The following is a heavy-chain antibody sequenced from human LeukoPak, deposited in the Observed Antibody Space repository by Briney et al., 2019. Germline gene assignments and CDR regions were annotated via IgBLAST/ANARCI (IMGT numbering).Heavy chain of an antibody. J-gene: IGHJ6*02. Sequence: GKSLRLSCAASEFTFSSYCMHWVRQPPGKGLEWVALTPYDGSIKYYADSVKGRFTISRDNSKNTLYLQMISLRAEDTAVYYCAKESSQSMYYYYYCMDVWGQGTTVTVSS. V-gene: IGHV3-30*18. CDR2: TPYDGSIK. CDR1: EFTFSSYC. CDR3: AKESSQSMYYYYYCMDV.